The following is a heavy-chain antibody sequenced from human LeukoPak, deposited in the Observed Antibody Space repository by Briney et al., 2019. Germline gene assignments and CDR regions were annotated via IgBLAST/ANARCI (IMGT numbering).Heavy chain of an antibody. V-gene: IGHV1-2*02. CDR2: INPASGGT. Sequence: ASVKVSCETFGYTFSDNYIHWVRQAPGQRLEWMGWINPASGGTNYVQKFQGRVTMTRDASIRTAYMELSRLTSDETAVYYCARDRQGNWNQDFDYWGQGTLVPVSA. CDR3: ARDRQGNWNQDFDY. J-gene: IGHJ4*02. D-gene: IGHD1-1*01. CDR1: GYTFSDNY.